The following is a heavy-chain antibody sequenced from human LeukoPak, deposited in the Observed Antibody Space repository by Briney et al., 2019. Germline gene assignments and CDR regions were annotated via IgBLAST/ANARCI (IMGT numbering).Heavy chain of an antibody. J-gene: IGHJ6*03. CDR3: ARDGAPPYYYYYMDV. CDR2: ISGSGGST. CDR1: GFTFSSYA. V-gene: IGHV3-23*01. D-gene: IGHD3-16*01. Sequence: PGGSLRPSCAASGFTFSSYAMSWVRQAPGKGLEWVSAISGSGGSTYYADSVKGRFTISRDNSKNTLYLQMNSLRAEDTAVYYCARDGAPPYYYYYMDVWGKGTTVTVSS.